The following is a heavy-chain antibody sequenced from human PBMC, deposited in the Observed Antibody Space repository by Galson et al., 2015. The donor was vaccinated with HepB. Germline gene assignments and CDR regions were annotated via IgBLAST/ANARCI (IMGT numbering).Heavy chain of an antibody. Sequence: SLRLSCAASGFTFSSHAMHWVRQAPGKGLEYVSAISSNGGSTYYANSVKGRFTISRDNSKNTLFLQMGSLRTEDMAVYYCARVGSDYDSASGTSYNGFFAAFDVWGQGTMVTVSS. CDR1: GFTFSSHA. V-gene: IGHV3-64*01. CDR3: ARVGSDYDSASGTSYNGFFAAFDV. D-gene: IGHD3-10*01. J-gene: IGHJ3*01. CDR2: ISSNGGST.